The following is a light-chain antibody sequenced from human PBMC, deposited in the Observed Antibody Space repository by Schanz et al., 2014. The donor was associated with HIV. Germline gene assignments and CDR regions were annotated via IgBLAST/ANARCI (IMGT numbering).Light chain of an antibody. CDR3: SSYAGLNRAV. CDR2: DVS. J-gene: IGLJ7*01. V-gene: IGLV2-14*03. CDR1: SSDVGGYNY. Sequence: QSALTQPASVSGTPGQSITISCTGSSSDVGGYNYVSWYQQHPDKAPKLMIYDVSDRPSGVPDRFSGSKSGNTASLTVSGLQAEDEADYYCSSYAGLNRAVFGGGTQLTVL.